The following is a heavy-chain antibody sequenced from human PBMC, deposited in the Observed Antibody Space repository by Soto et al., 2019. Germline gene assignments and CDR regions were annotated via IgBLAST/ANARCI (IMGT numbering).Heavy chain of an antibody. D-gene: IGHD2-15*01. Sequence: EVQLLESGGGLVQPGGSLRLSCAAPGFTFSSYAMSWVGQAPGKGLEWVSAISGSGGSTYYADSVKGRFTISRDNAKNTPYLQMNSVRAEDTAVYYCATGSKGDIVVVVAAVDFDYWGQGTLVTVSS. CDR2: ISGSGGST. V-gene: IGHV3-23*01. CDR1: GFTFSSYA. CDR3: ATGSKGDIVVVVAAVDFDY. J-gene: IGHJ4*02.